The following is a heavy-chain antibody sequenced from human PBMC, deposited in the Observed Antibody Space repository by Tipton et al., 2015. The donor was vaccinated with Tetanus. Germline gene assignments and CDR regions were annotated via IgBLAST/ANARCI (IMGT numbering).Heavy chain of an antibody. D-gene: IGHD5-18*01. CDR1: GDSVSTGNFY. V-gene: IGHV4-39*02. J-gene: IGHJ4*02. Sequence: LRLSCTVSGDSVSTGNFYWSWIRQPPGKGLEWIGSVSYSGRTYYNPSLKSRVTMSVDTSKKDFSVRLTSVTAADTAVYYCVRGRGLGAYSYGFEYWGQGALVTVSS. CDR3: VRGRGLGAYSYGFEY. CDR2: VSYSGRT.